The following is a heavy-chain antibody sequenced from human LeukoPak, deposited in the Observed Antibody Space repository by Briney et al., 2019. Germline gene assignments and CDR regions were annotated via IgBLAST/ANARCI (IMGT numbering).Heavy chain of an antibody. Sequence: GGSLRLSCAASGFTFSSYAMSWVRQAPGKELEWVSAISGSGGSTFYTDSVKGRFTISRDNSKNTLFLQMNSLRAEDTAVYYCAQTKLGYCSSGSCYSRHYRLDYWGQGTLVTVSS. CDR3: AQTKLGYCSSGSCYSRHYRLDY. J-gene: IGHJ4*02. D-gene: IGHD2-15*01. CDR1: GFTFSSYA. CDR2: ISGSGGST. V-gene: IGHV3-23*01.